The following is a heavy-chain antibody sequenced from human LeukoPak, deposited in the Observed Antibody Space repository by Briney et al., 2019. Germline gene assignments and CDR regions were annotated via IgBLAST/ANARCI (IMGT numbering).Heavy chain of an antibody. CDR1: GFTFSSYS. CDR2: ISSSSSYI. V-gene: IGHV3-21*01. J-gene: IGHJ3*02. CDR3: ARVRDPDAFDI. Sequence: GRSLRLSCAASGFTFSSYSMNWVRQAPGKGLEWVSSISSSSSYIYYADSVKGRFTISRDNAKNSLYLQMNSLRAEDTAVYYCARVRDPDAFDIWGQGTMVTVSS.